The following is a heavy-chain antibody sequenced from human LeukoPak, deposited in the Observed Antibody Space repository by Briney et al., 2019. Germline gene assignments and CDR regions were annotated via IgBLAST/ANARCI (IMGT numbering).Heavy chain of an antibody. V-gene: IGHV3-64*01. J-gene: IGHJ4*02. CDR1: GFTFSSYA. D-gene: IGHD1-26*01. CDR2: ISSNGGST. CDR3: ARRGSYYGDSMDY. Sequence: PGGSLRLSCAASGFTFSSYAMHWVRPAPGKGLVYVSAISSNGGSTYYANSMKGRFTISRDNSKNTLYHHMGSLRVEDMAVYDCARRGSYYGDSMDYWGQGALVTVSS.